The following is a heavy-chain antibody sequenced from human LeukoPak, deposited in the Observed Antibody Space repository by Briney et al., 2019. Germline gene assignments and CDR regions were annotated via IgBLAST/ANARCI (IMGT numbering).Heavy chain of an antibody. CDR1: GFTFSSYS. J-gene: IGHJ6*02. CDR2: ISSGSSTT. V-gene: IGHV3-48*02. Sequence: PGGSLRLSCVASGFTFSSYSMNRVRQAPGKGLEWVSYISSGSSTTYYVDSVKGRFTISRDNAKNSLYLQMNSLRDEDTAVYYCAGARTYYYAMDVWGQGTTVTVSS. CDR3: AGARTYYYAMDV.